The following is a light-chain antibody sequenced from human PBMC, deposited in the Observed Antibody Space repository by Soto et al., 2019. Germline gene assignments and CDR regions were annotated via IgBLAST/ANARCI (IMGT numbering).Light chain of an antibody. V-gene: IGKV3-15*01. J-gene: IGKJ1*01. CDR3: QQYNYWHRT. CDR1: QNVSSN. Sequence: IVMTQSPATLSVSPGERATLSCRASQNVSSNLAWYQQKPGQAPRLLIYGASTRATGFPARFSGSGSGTEFPLTISSLQSEDFAVYYCQQYNYWHRTFGQGTKVDIK. CDR2: GAS.